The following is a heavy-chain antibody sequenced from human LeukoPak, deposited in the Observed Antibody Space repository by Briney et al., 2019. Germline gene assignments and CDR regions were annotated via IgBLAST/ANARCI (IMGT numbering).Heavy chain of an antibody. J-gene: IGHJ4*02. D-gene: IGHD2-2*01. CDR2: ISGSGGST. V-gene: IGHV3-23*01. Sequence: GGSLRLSCAASGFTVSNNYLSWVRQAPGKGLEWVSAISGSGGSTYYADSVKGRFTISRDNSKNTLYLQMNSLRAEDTAVYYCAKVKGSIVVVPAATRDYWGQGTLVTVSS. CDR3: AKVKGSIVVVPAATRDY. CDR1: GFTVSNNY.